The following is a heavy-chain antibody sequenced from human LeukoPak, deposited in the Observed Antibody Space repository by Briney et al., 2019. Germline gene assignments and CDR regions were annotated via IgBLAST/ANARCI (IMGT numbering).Heavy chain of an antibody. CDR2: SRNKANSYTT. J-gene: IGHJ4*02. Sequence: PGGSLRLSCAASGFTFSDHYMDWVRQAPGKGLEWVGRSRNKANSYTTEYAASVKGRFTISRDDSKDSLYLQMNSLKAEDTAVYYCARARSYYCDSWGQGTLVTVSS. CDR1: GFTFSDHY. V-gene: IGHV3-72*01. CDR3: ARARSYYCDS.